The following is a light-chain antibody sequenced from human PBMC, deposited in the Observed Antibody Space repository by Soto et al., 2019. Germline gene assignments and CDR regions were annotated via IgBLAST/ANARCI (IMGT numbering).Light chain of an antibody. Sequence: EIVLTQSPGTLSLSPGERATLSCRASQSVSSSHLAWYQQKPGQAPRLLIYAASSRATGIPDRFSGSGSGTDFTLTISSLQPDDVATYYCQQYNAYSPWTFGQGTKVDIK. V-gene: IGKV3-20*01. CDR1: QSVSSSH. CDR3: QQYNAYSPWT. J-gene: IGKJ1*01. CDR2: AAS.